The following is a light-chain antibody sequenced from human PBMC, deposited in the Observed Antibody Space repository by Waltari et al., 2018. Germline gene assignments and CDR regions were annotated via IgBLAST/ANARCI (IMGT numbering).Light chain of an antibody. J-gene: IGKJ1*01. CDR3: QQYDSFWT. V-gene: IGKV1-5*03. CDR2: KAS. CDR1: ERISNW. Sequence: DLQMTQSPSTLSASVGDRVTITCRASERISNWLAWYQQKPGKAPKVLIHKASSLESGVPSSFSGSRSATEFTLTISNLQPDDFATYYCQQYDSFWTFGQGTKVEIK.